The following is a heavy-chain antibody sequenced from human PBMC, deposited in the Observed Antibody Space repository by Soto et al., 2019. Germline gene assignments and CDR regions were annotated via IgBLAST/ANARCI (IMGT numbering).Heavy chain of an antibody. J-gene: IGHJ6*03. D-gene: IGHD6-6*01. Sequence: LSLTCTVSGGSISSGGYYLSWIRQHPGKGLEWIGYIYYSGSTYYNPSLKSRVTISVDTSKNQFSLKLSSVTAADTAVYYCARARIAARSLYYYYMDVWGKGTTVT. V-gene: IGHV4-31*03. CDR1: GGSISSGGYY. CDR3: ARARIAARSLYYYYMDV. CDR2: IYYSGST.